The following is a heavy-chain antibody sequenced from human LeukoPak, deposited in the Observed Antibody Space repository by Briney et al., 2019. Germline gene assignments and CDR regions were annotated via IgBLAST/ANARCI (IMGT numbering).Heavy chain of an antibody. D-gene: IGHD3-10*01. CDR1: GGSISSSSYY. V-gene: IGHV4-39*01. CDR3: ARRGIYFGELPLDY. J-gene: IGHJ4*02. CDR2: IYYSGST. Sequence: SETLSLTCTVSGGSISSSSYYWGWIRQPPGKGLEWIGSIYYSGSTYYNPSLKSRVTISVDTSKNQFSLKLSSVTAADTAVYYCARRGIYFGELPLDYWGQGTLVTVSS.